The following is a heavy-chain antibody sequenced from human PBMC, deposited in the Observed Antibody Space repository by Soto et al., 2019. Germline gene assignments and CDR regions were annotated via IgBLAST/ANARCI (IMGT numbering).Heavy chain of an antibody. Sequence: QVQLVQSGAEVKKPGSSVKVSCKASGGTFSSYTISWVRQAPGQGLEWMGRIIPILGIANYAQKFQGRVTITAEKSTSTAYMELSSLRSEDTAVYYCARDLLAHYYGSGRTSWFDPWGQGTLVTVSS. J-gene: IGHJ5*02. CDR2: IIPILGIA. D-gene: IGHD3-10*01. V-gene: IGHV1-69*08. CDR3: ARDLLAHYYGSGRTSWFDP. CDR1: GGTFSSYT.